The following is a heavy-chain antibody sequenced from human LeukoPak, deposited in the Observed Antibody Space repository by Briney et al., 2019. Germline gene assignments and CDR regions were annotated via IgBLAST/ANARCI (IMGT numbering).Heavy chain of an antibody. D-gene: IGHD5-24*01. J-gene: IGHJ4*02. CDR2: IYHSGRT. Sequence: SETLSLTCTVSGYSITNNYYWDWIRQPPGKGLEWIASIYHSGRTYYNPALKIRVTISVDTSKNQFSLKLSSVTAADTAVYYCARYMGLRDGYIIDYWGQGTLVTVSS. CDR3: ARYMGLRDGYIIDY. V-gene: IGHV4-38-2*02. CDR1: GYSITNNYY.